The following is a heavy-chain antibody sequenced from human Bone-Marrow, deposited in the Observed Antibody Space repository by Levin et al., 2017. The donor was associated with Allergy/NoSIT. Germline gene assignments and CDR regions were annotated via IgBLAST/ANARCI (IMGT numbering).Heavy chain of an antibody. J-gene: IGHJ4*02. V-gene: IGHV3-7*01. Sequence: LSLTCAASGFTFSSYWMSWVRQSPGKGLEWVANIKHDGSEKYYVDSVKGRFTISRDNAKNSLYLQINSLRAEDTAVYYCARDSNLRYYFDYWGQGTLVTVSS. D-gene: IGHD4-17*01. CDR1: GFTFSSYW. CDR3: ARDSNLRYYFDY. CDR2: IKHDGSEK.